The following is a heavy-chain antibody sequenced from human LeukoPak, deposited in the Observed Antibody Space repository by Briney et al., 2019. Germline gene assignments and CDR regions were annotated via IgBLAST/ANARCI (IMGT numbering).Heavy chain of an antibody. V-gene: IGHV3-23*01. D-gene: IGHD3-10*01. CDR3: AKDAVLLWFGSKGNAFDI. J-gene: IGHJ3*02. CDR2: ISGSGGST. Sequence: AGGSLRLSCAASGFTFSSYAMSWVRQAPGKGLEWVSAISGSGGSTYYAGSVKGRFTISRDNSKNTRCLQMNSLRAEDTAVYYCAKDAVLLWFGSKGNAFDIWGQGTMVTVSS. CDR1: GFTFSSYA.